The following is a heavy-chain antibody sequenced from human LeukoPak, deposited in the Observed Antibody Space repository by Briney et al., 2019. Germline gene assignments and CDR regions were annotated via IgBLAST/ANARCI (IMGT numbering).Heavy chain of an antibody. CDR2: ISSSSSYI. D-gene: IGHD3-3*01. J-gene: IGHJ4*02. V-gene: IGHV3-21*01. CDR1: GFTFSSYS. CDR3: ARVKIFGVVMAYDY. Sequence: GGSLRLSCAASGFTFSSYSMNWVGQAPGKGLEWVSSISSSSSYIYYADSVKGRFTISRDNAKNSLYLQMNSLRAEDTAVYYCARVKIFGVVMAYDYWGQGTLVTVSS.